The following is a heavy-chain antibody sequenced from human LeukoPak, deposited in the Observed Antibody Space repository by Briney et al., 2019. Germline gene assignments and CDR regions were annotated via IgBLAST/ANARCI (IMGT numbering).Heavy chain of an antibody. CDR3: ARGSSSWYSLFDY. J-gene: IGHJ4*02. CDR2: ISSSSSYI. V-gene: IGHV3-21*01. D-gene: IGHD6-13*01. CDR1: GFTFSSYS. Sequence: GGSLRLSCAASGFTFSSYSMNWVRQAPGKGLEWVSSISSSSSYIYYADSVKGRFTISRDNAKSSLYLQMNSLRAEDTAVYYCARGSSSWYSLFDYWGQGTLVTVSS.